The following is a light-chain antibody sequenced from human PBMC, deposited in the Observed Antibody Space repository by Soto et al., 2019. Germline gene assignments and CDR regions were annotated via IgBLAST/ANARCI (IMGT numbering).Light chain of an antibody. CDR2: GAS. J-gene: IGKJ1*01. CDR1: QRVSSN. CDR3: QQYNNWPVGT. Sequence: EIVMTQSPATLSVSPGERATLSCRASQRVSSNLAWYQQKPGQAPRLLIYGASTRATGIPARFSGSGSGTEFTLTISSLQAEDFAVYYCQQYNNWPVGTFGQGTKVEIK. V-gene: IGKV3-15*01.